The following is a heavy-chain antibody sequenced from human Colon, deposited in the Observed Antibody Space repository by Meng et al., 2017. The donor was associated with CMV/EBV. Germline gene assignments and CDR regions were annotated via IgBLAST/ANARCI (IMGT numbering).Heavy chain of an antibody. CDR3: VKDTRGNNGKWYFDGLDY. CDR1: GFTFNNYG. J-gene: IGHJ4*02. Sequence: GESLKISCAASGFTFNNYGLHWVRQAPGKGLEWVAFIWSDGSNKYYVDSVKGRFTISRDNSKNTLYLQMNTLRPEDTAVYYCVKDTRGNNGKWYFDGLDYWGQGTLVTVSS. D-gene: IGHD2-15*01. V-gene: IGHV3-30*02. CDR2: IWSDGSNK.